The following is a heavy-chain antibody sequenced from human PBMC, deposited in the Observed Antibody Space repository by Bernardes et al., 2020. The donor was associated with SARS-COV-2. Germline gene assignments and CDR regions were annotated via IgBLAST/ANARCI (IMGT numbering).Heavy chain of an antibody. Sequence: GGSLRLSCAASGFTFNNYAMSWVRQAPGKGLEWVSIINNGGGGTYYADSVKGRFTISRDNSKNTLYLQMNSLRAEDTAVYYCAKDGAAAGWGDFDYWGQGTLVTGSS. D-gene: IGHD6-25*01. CDR2: INNGGGGT. CDR1: GFTFNNYA. CDR3: AKDGAAAGWGDFDY. V-gene: IGHV3-23*01. J-gene: IGHJ4*02.